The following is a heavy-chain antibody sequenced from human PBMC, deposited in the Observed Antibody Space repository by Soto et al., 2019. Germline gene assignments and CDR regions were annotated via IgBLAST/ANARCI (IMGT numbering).Heavy chain of an antibody. V-gene: IGHV5-51*01. CDR2: IYPGDSDT. Sequence: GESLKISCKGSGYSFTSYWIGWVRQMPGKGLEWMGIIYPGDSDTRYSPSFQGQVTISADRSISTAYLQWSSLKASDTAMYYCARHGAYYDFWSGSDMDVWGKGTKVTVSS. D-gene: IGHD3-3*01. J-gene: IGHJ6*03. CDR1: GYSFTSYW. CDR3: ARHGAYYDFWSGSDMDV.